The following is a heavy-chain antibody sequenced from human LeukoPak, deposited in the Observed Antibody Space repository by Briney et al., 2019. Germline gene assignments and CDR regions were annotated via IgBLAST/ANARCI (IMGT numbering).Heavy chain of an antibody. D-gene: IGHD3-22*01. CDR3: AKSNYYDSSGYTDY. Sequence: GGSLRLSCAASGFTFDDYGMSWVRQAPGKGLEWVSGISWNSGSIGYADSVKGRFTISRDNAKNSLYLQMNSLRAEDTALYYCAKSNYYDSSGYTDYWGQGTLVTVSS. CDR1: GFTFDDYG. J-gene: IGHJ4*02. V-gene: IGHV3-9*01. CDR2: ISWNSGSI.